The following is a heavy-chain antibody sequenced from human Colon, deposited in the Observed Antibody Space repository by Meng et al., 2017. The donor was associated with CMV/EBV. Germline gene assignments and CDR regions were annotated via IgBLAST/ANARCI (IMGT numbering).Heavy chain of an antibody. D-gene: IGHD3-10*01. CDR3: TRGNTALWDSDS. J-gene: IGHJ4*02. CDR1: GGSFSGYY. CDR2: INHSGST. V-gene: IGHV4-34*01. Sequence: GSLRLSCAVYGGSFSGYYWSWIRQPPGKGLEWIGEINHSGSTNYNPSLKSRVTISVDTSKNQFSLKLSSVTAADTAVYYCTRGNTALWDSDSWGQGTLVTVSS.